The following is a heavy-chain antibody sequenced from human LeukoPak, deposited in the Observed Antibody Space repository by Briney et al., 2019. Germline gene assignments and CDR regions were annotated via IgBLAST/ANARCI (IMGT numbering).Heavy chain of an antibody. J-gene: IGHJ4*02. CDR3: ARDSTGGYPDY. V-gene: IGHV1-2*02. Sequence: GASVKVSCKASGYTFTDYYIHWVRQAPGQGLEYMGWSSPNSGGTNYAQMFQGRVTMTSDTSINTAFMELRSLRSDDTAVFYCARDSTGGYPDYWGQGTLVTVSA. CDR1: GYTFTDYY. CDR2: SSPNSGGT. D-gene: IGHD7-27*01.